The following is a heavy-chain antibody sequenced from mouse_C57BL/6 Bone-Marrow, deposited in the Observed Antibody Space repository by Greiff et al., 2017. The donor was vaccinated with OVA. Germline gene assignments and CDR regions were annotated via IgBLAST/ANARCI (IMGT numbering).Heavy chain of an antibody. J-gene: IGHJ4*01. CDR3: ARRWLLYAMDY. V-gene: IGHV1-63*01. CDR1: GYTFTNYW. CDR2: IYPGGGYT. Sequence: VMLVESGAELVRPGTSVKMSCKASGYTFTNYWIGWAKQRPGHGLEWIGDIYPGGGYTNYNEKFKGKATLTADKSSSTAYMQFSSLTSEDSAIYYCARRWLLYAMDYWGQGTSVTVSS. D-gene: IGHD2-3*01.